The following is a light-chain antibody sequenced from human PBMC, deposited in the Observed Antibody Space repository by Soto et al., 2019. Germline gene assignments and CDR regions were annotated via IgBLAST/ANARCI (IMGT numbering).Light chain of an antibody. V-gene: IGLV2-8*01. J-gene: IGLJ3*02. CDR2: EVT. CDR1: SSDVGGYNY. Sequence: QSVLTQPPSASGSPGQSVTIPCTGTSSDVGGYNYVSWYQQHPGKAPKLLIYEVTKRPSGVPDRFSGSKSGNTASLTVSGLQADDESDYYCSSYAASKTLVFGGGTKVTVL. CDR3: SSYAASKTLV.